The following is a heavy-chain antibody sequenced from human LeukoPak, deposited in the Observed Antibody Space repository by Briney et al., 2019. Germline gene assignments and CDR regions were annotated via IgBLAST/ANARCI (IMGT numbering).Heavy chain of an antibody. D-gene: IGHD2-21*01. CDR3: ARGPSYFNAFDI. J-gene: IGHJ3*02. V-gene: IGHV1-69*05. CDR1: GGTFSSYA. Sequence: ASVKVSCKASGGTFSSYAISWVRQAPGQGLEWMGGIIPIFGTANYAQKFQGRVTITTDESTSTAYMELSSLRSEDTAVYYCARGPSYFNAFDIWGQGTMVTVSS. CDR2: IIPIFGTA.